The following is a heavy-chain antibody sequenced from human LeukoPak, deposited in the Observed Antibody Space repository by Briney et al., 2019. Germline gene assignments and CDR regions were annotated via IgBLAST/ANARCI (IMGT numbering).Heavy chain of an antibody. CDR2: IYYSGST. J-gene: IGHJ5*02. CDR3: ARHELVASYYDSSGYRNWFDP. D-gene: IGHD3-22*01. Sequence: PSETLSLTCTVSGGSISSSSYYWGWIRQPPGKGLGWIGSIYYSGSTYYNPSLKSRVTISVDTSKNQFSLKLSSVTAADTAVYYCARHELVASYYDSSGYRNWFDPWGQGTLVTVSS. V-gene: IGHV4-39*01. CDR1: GGSISSSSYY.